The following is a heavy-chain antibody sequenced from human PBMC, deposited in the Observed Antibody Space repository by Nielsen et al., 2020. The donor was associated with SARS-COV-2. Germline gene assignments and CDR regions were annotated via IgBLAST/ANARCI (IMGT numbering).Heavy chain of an antibody. Sequence: WIRQPPGKGLEWVSAISGSGGSTYYADSVKGRFTISRDNSKNTLYLQMNSLRAEDTAVYYCAKDRRVLLWFGELLPFDYWGQGTLVTSPQ. V-gene: IGHV3-23*01. D-gene: IGHD3-10*01. CDR2: ISGSGGST. CDR3: AKDRRVLLWFGELLPFDY. J-gene: IGHJ4*02.